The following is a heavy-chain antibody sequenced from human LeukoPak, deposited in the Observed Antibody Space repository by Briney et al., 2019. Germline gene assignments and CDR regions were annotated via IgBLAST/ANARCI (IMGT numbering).Heavy chain of an antibody. Sequence: GASVKVSCEASGYTFTSYAMHWVRQAPGQRLEWMGWINAGNGNTKYSQKFQGRVTITRDTSASTAYMELSSLRSEDTAVYYCARAAPYYGSGREDYWGQGTLVTVSS. V-gene: IGHV1-3*01. CDR2: INAGNGNT. J-gene: IGHJ4*02. D-gene: IGHD3-10*01. CDR3: ARAAPYYGSGREDY. CDR1: GYTFTSYA.